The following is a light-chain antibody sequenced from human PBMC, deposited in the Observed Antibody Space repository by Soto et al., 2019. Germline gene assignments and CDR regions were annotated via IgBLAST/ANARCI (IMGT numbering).Light chain of an antibody. CDR2: DVS. CDR3: SSYAGTYIV. V-gene: IGLV2-8*01. Sequence: QSVLTQPPSAPGSPGQSFAISCTGTSSDVGGYDYVSWYQQHPGKAPKLMIYDVSKRPSGVPDRFSGSKSGNTASLTVSGLQAEDEADYYCSSYAGTYIVFGTG. J-gene: IGLJ1*01. CDR1: SSDVGGYDY.